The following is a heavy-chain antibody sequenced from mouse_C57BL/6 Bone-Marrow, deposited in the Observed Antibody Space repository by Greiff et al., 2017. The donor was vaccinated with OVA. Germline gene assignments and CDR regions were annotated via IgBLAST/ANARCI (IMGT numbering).Heavy chain of an antibody. V-gene: IGHV5-6*01. CDR1: GFTFSSYG. CDR2: ISSGGSYT. CDR3: ARENVYYYDSYAMDY. D-gene: IGHD1-1*01. Sequence: EVKVVESGGDLVKPGGSLKLSCAASGFTFSSYGMSWVRQTPDKRLEWVATISSGGSYTYYPDSVKGRFTISRDNAKNTLYLQMSSLKSEDTAMYYCARENVYYYDSYAMDYWGQGTSVTVSS. J-gene: IGHJ4*01.